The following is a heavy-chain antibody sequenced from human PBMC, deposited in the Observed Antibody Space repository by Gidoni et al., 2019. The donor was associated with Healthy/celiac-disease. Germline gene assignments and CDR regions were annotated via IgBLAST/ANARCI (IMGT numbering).Heavy chain of an antibody. V-gene: IGHV3-73*01. J-gene: IGHJ4*02. CDR1: GFTFSGSA. D-gene: IGHD3-22*01. CDR2: IRSKANSYAT. CDR3: TTFSGYLRDY. Sequence: EVQLVESGGGLVQPGGSLKLSCAASGFTFSGSAMHWVRQASGKGLEWVGRIRSKANSYATAYAASVKGRFTISRDDSKNTAYLQMNSLKTEDTAVYYCTTFSGYLRDYWGQGTLVTVSS.